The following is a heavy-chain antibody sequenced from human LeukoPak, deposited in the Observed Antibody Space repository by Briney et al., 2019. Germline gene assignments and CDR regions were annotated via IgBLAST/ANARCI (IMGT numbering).Heavy chain of an antibody. J-gene: IGHJ4*02. Sequence: SVKVSCKASGGTFSSYAISWVRQAPGQGLEWMGGIIPIFGTADCAQKFQGRVTITADESTSTAYMELSSLRSEDTAVYYCANQGGYGYFDYWGQGTLVTVSS. CDR3: ANQGGYGYFDY. D-gene: IGHD3-22*01. V-gene: IGHV1-69*13. CDR1: GGTFSSYA. CDR2: IIPIFGTA.